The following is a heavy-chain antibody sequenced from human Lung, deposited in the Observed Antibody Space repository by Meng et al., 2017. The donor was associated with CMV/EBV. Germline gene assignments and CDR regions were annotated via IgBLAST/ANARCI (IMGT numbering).Heavy chain of an antibody. Sequence: QVESVVSGGGLVKPGGSLRLSCAASGFTSSDYYMSWIRQAPGKGLEWVSYISSSSYTNYADSVKGRFTISRDNAKNSLYLQMNSLRAEDTAVYYCARAGVGTGSSGVYWGQGTLVTVSS. CDR2: ISSSSYT. CDR1: GFTSSDYY. V-gene: IGHV3-11*06. D-gene: IGHD1-26*01. J-gene: IGHJ4*02. CDR3: ARAGVGTGSSGVY.